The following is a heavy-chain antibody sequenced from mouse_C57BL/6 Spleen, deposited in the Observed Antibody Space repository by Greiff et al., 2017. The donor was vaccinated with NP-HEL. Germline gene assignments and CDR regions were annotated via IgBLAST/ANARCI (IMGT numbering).Heavy chain of an antibody. V-gene: IGHV1-64*01. CDR3: ARRGFITTVGHWYFDV. CDR1: GYTFTSYW. Sequence: QVQLQQPGAELVKPGASVKLSCKASGYTFTSYWMHWVKQRPGQGLEWIGMIHPNSGSTNYNEKFKSKATLTVDKSSSTAYMQLSSLTSEDSAVYYCARRGFITTVGHWYFDVWGTGTTVTVSS. J-gene: IGHJ1*03. D-gene: IGHD1-1*01. CDR2: IHPNSGST.